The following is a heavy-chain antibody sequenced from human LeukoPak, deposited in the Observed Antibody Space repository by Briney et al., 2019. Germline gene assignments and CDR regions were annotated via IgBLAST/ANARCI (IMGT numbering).Heavy chain of an antibody. D-gene: IGHD6-19*01. J-gene: IGHJ1*01. CDR1: GFTFSGYD. CDR2: IRYDGSNK. V-gene: IGHV3-30*02. Sequence: GGSLRLSCAASGFTFSGYDMHWVRQAPGKGLEWVAFIRYDGSNKYYTDSVKGRFTISRDNSKNTLYLQMNSLRPEDTAVYYCARGYSSGWYTAEYFQHWGQGTLVTVSS. CDR3: ARGYSSGWYTAEYFQH.